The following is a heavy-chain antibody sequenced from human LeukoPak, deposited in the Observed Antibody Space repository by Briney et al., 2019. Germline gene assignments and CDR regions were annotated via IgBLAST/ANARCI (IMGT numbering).Heavy chain of an antibody. CDR2: ISGSGRTI. J-gene: IGHJ6*02. V-gene: IGHV3-48*03. CDR1: GFTFSSYE. Sequence: EPGGSLSLSCAASGFTFSSYEMNWVRQAQGKGLEWVSYISGSGRTIYYADSVKGRFTISRDNAKNSLYLQMNSLRAEDTAVYYCARGYVWGQGTTVTVSS. CDR3: ARGYV.